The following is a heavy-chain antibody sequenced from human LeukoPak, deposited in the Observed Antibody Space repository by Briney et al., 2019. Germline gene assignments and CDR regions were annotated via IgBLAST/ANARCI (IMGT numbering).Heavy chain of an antibody. CDR3: ARSSPLRYFDWLSPRVSSWFDP. V-gene: IGHV4-34*01. CDR2: INHSGST. J-gene: IGHJ5*02. Sequence: SETLSLTCAVYGGSFSGYYWSWIRQPPGKGLEWIGEINHSGSTNYNPSLKSRVTISVDTSKNQFSLKLSSVTAADTAVYYCARSSPLRYFDWLSPRVSSWFDPWGQGTLVTVSS. D-gene: IGHD3-9*01. CDR1: GGSFSGYY.